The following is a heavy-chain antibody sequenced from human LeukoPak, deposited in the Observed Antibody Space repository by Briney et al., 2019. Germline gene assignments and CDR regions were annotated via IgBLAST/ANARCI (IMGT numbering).Heavy chain of an antibody. D-gene: IGHD3-3*01. J-gene: IGHJ4*02. Sequence: KTGGSLRLSCAASGFTFSSYNMKWVRQAPGKGLEWVSSISSRSSYIFYADSVKGRFTISRDNAKKSLYLQMNSLRAEDTAVYCCASGVNYFDYWGQGTLVTVSS. CDR3: ASGVNYFDY. CDR1: GFTFSSYN. CDR2: ISSRSSYI. V-gene: IGHV3-21*01.